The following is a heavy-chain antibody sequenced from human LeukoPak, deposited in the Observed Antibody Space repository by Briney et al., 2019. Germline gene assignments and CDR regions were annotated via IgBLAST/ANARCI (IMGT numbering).Heavy chain of an antibody. CDR1: GYTFTSYY. Sequence: ASVKVSCKASGYTFTSYYMHWVRQAPGQGLEWMGIINPSGGSTSYARKFQGRVTMTRDTSTSTVYMELRSLRSDDTAVYYCARENYYDGSGSPSASAPVVQWGQGTLVTVSS. CDR2: INPSGGST. J-gene: IGHJ4*02. V-gene: IGHV1-46*01. D-gene: IGHD3-22*01. CDR3: ARENYYDGSGSPSASAPVVQ.